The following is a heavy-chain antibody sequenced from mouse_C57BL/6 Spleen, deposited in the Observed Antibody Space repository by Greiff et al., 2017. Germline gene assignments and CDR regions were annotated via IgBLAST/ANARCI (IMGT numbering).Heavy chain of an antibody. Sequence: VQLKESGPGLVKPSPSLSLTCSVTGYSITSGYYWNWIRQFPGNKLEWMGYISYDGSNNYNPSLKNRISITRDTSKNQFFLKLNSVTTEDTATYYCARNGEGSPWFAYWGQGTLVTVSA. CDR2: ISYDGSN. CDR1: GYSITSGYY. D-gene: IGHD6-2*01. CDR3: ARNGEGSPWFAY. J-gene: IGHJ3*01. V-gene: IGHV3-6*01.